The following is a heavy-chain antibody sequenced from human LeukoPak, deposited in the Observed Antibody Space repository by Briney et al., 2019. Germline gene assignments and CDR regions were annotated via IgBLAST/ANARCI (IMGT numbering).Heavy chain of an antibody. J-gene: IGHJ5*02. D-gene: IGHD4-17*01. CDR3: AKWAHSAGYGDYVSYNWFDP. CDR2: IYSDGST. Sequence: GGSLRLSCAASGFTVSSNYMSWVRQAPGKGPEWVSVIYSDGSTYYADSVKGRFTISRDNSKNTLYLQMNSLRAEDTAVYYCAKWAHSAGYGDYVSYNWFDPWGQGTLVTVSS. CDR1: GFTVSSNY. V-gene: IGHV3-53*01.